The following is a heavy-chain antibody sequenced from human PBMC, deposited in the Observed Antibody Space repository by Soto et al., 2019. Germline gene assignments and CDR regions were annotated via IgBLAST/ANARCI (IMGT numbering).Heavy chain of an antibody. CDR3: ARDRPRSIVVVVAASPYYGMDV. CDR2: IYYSGST. CDR1: GGSISSGGYY. Sequence: SETLSLTCTVSGGSISSGGYYWSWIRQHPGKGLEWVGYIYYSGSTYYNPSLKSRVTISVDTSKNQFSLKLSSLRSEDTAVYYCARDRPRSIVVVVAASPYYGMDVWGQGTTVTVSS. J-gene: IGHJ6*02. V-gene: IGHV4-31*03. D-gene: IGHD2-15*01.